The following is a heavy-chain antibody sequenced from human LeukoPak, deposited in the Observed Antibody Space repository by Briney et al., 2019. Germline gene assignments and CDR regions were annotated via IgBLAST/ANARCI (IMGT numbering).Heavy chain of an antibody. CDR1: GYTFTGYY. D-gene: IGHD2-2*01. Sequence: ASVKVSCKASGYTFTGYYMHWVRQAPGQGLEWMGWINPNSGGTNYAQNFQGRVTMTRDTSISTAFTEVNRLRSDDTAVYFCARASGDFCTSSSCFKSLYYYYMDVWGKGTTVTVSS. CDR3: ARASGDFCTSSSCFKSLYYYYMDV. V-gene: IGHV1-2*02. J-gene: IGHJ6*03. CDR2: INPNSGGT.